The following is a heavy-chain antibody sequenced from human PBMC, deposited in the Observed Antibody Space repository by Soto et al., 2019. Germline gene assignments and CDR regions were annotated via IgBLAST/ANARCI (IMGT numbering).Heavy chain of an antibody. J-gene: IGHJ4*02. D-gene: IGHD2-15*01. CDR2: IYHSGST. Sequence: QLQLQESGSGLVKPSQTLSLTCAVSGGSISSGGYSWSWIRQPPGKGLEWIGYIYHSGSTYYNPSLKSRVTKSVDRSKNQFSLKLSSVTAADTAVYYCVRVGRGGNFDYWGQGTLVTVSS. CDR1: GGSISSGGYS. V-gene: IGHV4-30-2*01. CDR3: VRVGRGGNFDY.